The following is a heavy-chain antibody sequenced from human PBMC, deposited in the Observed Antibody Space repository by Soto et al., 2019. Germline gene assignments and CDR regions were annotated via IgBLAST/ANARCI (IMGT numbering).Heavy chain of an antibody. Sequence: LRLSCAASGFTFSSYEMNWVRQAPGKGLEWVSYISSRGTIIYYADSVKGRFTISRDNAKNSLFLQMNSLRAEDTAVYSCTRGGTIGSTSPFDPWGQGTLVTVSS. D-gene: IGHD2-2*01. CDR3: TRGGTIGSTSPFDP. CDR2: ISSRGTII. J-gene: IGHJ5*02. V-gene: IGHV3-48*03. CDR1: GFTFSSYE.